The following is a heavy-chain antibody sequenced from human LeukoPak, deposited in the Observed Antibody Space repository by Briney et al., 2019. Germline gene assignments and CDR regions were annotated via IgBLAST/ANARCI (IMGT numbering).Heavy chain of an antibody. D-gene: IGHD6-13*01. Sequence: ASVKVSRKASGYTFTSYDINWVRQATGQGLEWMGWMNPNSGNTGYAQKFQGRVTMTRNTSISTAYMELSSLRSEDTAVYYCATVGGSSSWYTYWGQGTLATVSS. CDR1: GYTFTSYD. CDR3: ATVGGSSSWYTY. J-gene: IGHJ4*02. V-gene: IGHV1-8*01. CDR2: MNPNSGNT.